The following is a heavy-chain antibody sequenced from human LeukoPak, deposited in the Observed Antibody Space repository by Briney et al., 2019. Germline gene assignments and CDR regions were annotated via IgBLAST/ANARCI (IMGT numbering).Heavy chain of an antibody. V-gene: IGHV4-30-2*01. Sequence: PSETLSLTCAVSGGSISSGGYSWSWIRQPPGKGLEWIGYIYHSGSTYYNPSLKSRVTISVDRSKNQFSLKLSSVTAADTAVYYCARVVMTVTLDWYFDLWGRGTLVTVSS. J-gene: IGHJ2*01. CDR2: IYHSGST. CDR1: GGSISSGGYS. D-gene: IGHD4-17*01. CDR3: ARVVMTVTLDWYFDL.